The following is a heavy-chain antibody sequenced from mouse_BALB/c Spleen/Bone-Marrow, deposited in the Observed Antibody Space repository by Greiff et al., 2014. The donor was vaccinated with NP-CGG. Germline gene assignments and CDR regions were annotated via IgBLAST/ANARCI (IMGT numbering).Heavy chain of an antibody. D-gene: IGHD2-14*01. J-gene: IGHJ4*01. V-gene: IGHV14-3*02. CDR1: GFNIKDTY. Sequence: EVQLQQSGAELVKPGASVKLSCTASGFNIKDTYMHWVKQRPEQGLEWIGRIDPANGNTKYDPKFQGKATITADTSSNTVYLQLNSLTSEDTAVYYCAQGYDWAMDYWGQGTSVTVSS. CDR3: AQGYDWAMDY. CDR2: IDPANGNT.